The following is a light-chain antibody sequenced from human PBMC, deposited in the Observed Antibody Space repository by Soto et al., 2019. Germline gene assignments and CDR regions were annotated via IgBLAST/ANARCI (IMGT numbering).Light chain of an antibody. J-gene: IGKJ1*01. Sequence: DIVLPQSPGTLSLSPGERATLSCRTSQAILNNYLAWFQQKPGQAPRLLIYLASNRAAGIPDRFSGSGSGTDFTLTISRLEPEDFAVYYCQHFGTPPWTFGQGTKVEI. V-gene: IGKV3-20*01. CDR2: LAS. CDR1: QAILNNY. CDR3: QHFGTPPWT.